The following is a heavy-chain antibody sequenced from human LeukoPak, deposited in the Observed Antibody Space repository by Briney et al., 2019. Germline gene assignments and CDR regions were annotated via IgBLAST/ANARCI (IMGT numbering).Heavy chain of an antibody. V-gene: IGHV3-23*01. CDR1: GFTFSSYA. J-gene: IGHJ4*02. Sequence: GGTLRLSCAASGFTFSSYAMSWVRQAQENGLEWVSFISGSGDSTYYADSVKGRFTISRDTSKNTLYLQMNSLRVEDTAVYYCARDGRCGGDCYASWGQGTLVTVSS. CDR3: ARDGRCGGDCYAS. CDR2: ISGSGDST. D-gene: IGHD2-21*02.